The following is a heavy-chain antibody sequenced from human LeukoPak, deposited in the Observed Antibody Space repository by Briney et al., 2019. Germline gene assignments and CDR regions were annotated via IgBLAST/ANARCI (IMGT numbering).Heavy chain of an antibody. J-gene: IGHJ4*02. CDR1: GGSIRSSYYY. D-gene: IGHD2-15*01. Sequence: LSLTCTVSGGSIRSSYYYWGWIRQPPGKGLEWIGYIYHSGSTYYNPSLKSRVTISVDRSKNQFSLKLSSVTAADTAVYYCARASPRYCSGGSCYADDYWGQGTLVTVSS. V-gene: IGHV4-30-2*01. CDR3: ARASPRYCSGGSCYADDY. CDR2: IYHSGST.